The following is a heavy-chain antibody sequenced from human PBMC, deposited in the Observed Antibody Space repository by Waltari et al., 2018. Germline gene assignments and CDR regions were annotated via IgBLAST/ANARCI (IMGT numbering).Heavy chain of an antibody. CDR2: ISSTGHYI. J-gene: IGHJ5*02. CDR1: GVPFSSYS. D-gene: IGHD4-17*01. CDR3: ARGFWFTTVTTFTWFDP. V-gene: IGHV3-21*01. Sequence: EEQLVESGGDLVKPGGSLRLSCAGPGVPFSSYSMNWVRQAPGKGLEWVSSISSTGHYIYYADSVRGRFTISRDNANNSLYLQMNNLRADDTAIYYCARGFWFTTVTTFTWFDPWGQGTLVTVSS.